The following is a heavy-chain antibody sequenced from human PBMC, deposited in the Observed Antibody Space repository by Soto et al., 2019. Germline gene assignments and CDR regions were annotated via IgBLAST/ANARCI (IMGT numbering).Heavy chain of an antibody. CDR2: IYHNGNT. D-gene: IGHD3-10*01. J-gene: IGHJ4*02. CDR1: GGSISGSGGL. Sequence: QLHLQESGPGLVKPSETLSLTCTVSGGSISGSGGLWGWIRQPPGKGLESIGTIYHNGNTYYDPSLWTRATMSVDTSKTEFSLNLNSLTAADTAVYYCASLPRYGSGTYPELWGQGTLVTVSS. V-gene: IGHV4-39*01. CDR3: ASLPRYGSGTYPEL.